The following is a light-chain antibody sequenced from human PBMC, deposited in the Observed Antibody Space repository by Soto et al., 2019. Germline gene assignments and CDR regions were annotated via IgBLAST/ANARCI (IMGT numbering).Light chain of an antibody. J-gene: IGKJ1*01. Sequence: IQMTQSPSSLSASLGDRVTITCRASQSISSYLNWYQQKPGKAPKLLIYGASSLQSGVPSRISGSGSGTDFTLTISSLQPEDFATYYCQQSYSTWTFGHGTKVDIK. V-gene: IGKV1-39*01. CDR3: QQSYSTWT. CDR1: QSISSY. CDR2: GAS.